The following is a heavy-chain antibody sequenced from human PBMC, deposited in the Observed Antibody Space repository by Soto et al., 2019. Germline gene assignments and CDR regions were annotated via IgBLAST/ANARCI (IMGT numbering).Heavy chain of an antibody. D-gene: IGHD2-8*01. J-gene: IGHJ6*02. V-gene: IGHV3-20*04. Sequence: PGGSLRLSCEASGFSFDDFGMSWVRQAPGKGLEWVAGINWNGDSTGYADSVEGRFTISRDNAKNSLYLQMNSLRDEDTALYYCARAALCSNGGCFTLNYQYGLAVWGQGTTVTVSS. CDR3: ARAALCSNGGCFTLNYQYGLAV. CDR2: INWNGDST. CDR1: GFSFDDFG.